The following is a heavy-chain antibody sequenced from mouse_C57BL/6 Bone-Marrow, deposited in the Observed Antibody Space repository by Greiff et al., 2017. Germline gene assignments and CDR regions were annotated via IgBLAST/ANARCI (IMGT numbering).Heavy chain of an antibody. V-gene: IGHV1-26*01. D-gene: IGHD2-4*01. Sequence: VQLQQSGPELVKPGASVKISCKASGYTFTDYYMNWVKQSHGKSLEWIGDINPNNGGTSYNQKFKGKATLTVDKSSSTAYMELRSLTSEDSAVYYCARSGDMITTENYFDYWGQGTTLTVSS. CDR3: ARSGDMITTENYFDY. CDR2: INPNNGGT. J-gene: IGHJ2*01. CDR1: GYTFTDYY.